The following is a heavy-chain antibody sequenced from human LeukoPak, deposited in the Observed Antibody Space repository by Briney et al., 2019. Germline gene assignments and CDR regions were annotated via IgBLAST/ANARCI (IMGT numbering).Heavy chain of an antibody. J-gene: IGHJ4*02. Sequence: GGSLRLSCATSGFTFSSYNMNWVRQAPGKGLEWVSFISSNGKTIHYADSVKGRFTISRDNAKNSLYLQMDSLRDDDTAMYHCATGSYSSGVNYWGQGTLVTVSS. CDR2: ISSNGKTI. V-gene: IGHV3-48*02. CDR3: ATGSYSSGVNY. D-gene: IGHD6-19*01. CDR1: GFTFSSYN.